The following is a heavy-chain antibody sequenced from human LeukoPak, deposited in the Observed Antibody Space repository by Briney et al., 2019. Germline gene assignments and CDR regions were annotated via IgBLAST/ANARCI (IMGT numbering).Heavy chain of an antibody. CDR3: ATQVGYCSSTSCLYYYGMDV. J-gene: IGHJ6*02. CDR1: GGTFSSYA. V-gene: IGHV1-69*04. CDR2: IIPIFGIA. Sequence: SVKVSCKASGGTFSSYAISWVRQAPGQGLEWMGRIIPIFGIANYAQKFQGRVTITADKSTSTAYMELSSLRSEDTAVYYCATQVGYCSSTSCLYYYGMDVWGQGTTVTVSS. D-gene: IGHD2-2*03.